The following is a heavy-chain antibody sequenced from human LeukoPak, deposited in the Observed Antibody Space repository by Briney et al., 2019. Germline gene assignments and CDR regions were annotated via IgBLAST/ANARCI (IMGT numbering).Heavy chain of an antibody. Sequence: ASVKVSCKASGYTFNSYSINWVRQAPGQGLEWMGSINAYNGNTNYAQKVQGRVTMTTDTSTSTAYMELRSLRSDDTALYYCARYGVRGPSDYWGQGTLVTVSS. J-gene: IGHJ4*02. V-gene: IGHV1-18*01. CDR1: GYTFNSYS. CDR3: ARYGVRGPSDY. CDR2: INAYNGNT. D-gene: IGHD3-10*01.